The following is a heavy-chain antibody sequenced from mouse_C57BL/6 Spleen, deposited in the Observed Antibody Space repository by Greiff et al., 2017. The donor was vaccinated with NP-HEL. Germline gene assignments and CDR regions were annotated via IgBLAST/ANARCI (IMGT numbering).Heavy chain of an antibody. Sequence: EVQRVESVAELVRPGASVKLSCTASGFNIKNTYMHWVKQRPEQGLEWIGRIDPANGNTKYAPKFQGKATITADTSSNTAYLQLSSLTSEDTAIYYWARGGDYYGSSGAYWGQGTLVTVSA. D-gene: IGHD1-1*01. CDR2: IDPANGNT. CDR3: ARGGDYYGSSGAY. V-gene: IGHV14-3*01. CDR1: GFNIKNTY. J-gene: IGHJ3*01.